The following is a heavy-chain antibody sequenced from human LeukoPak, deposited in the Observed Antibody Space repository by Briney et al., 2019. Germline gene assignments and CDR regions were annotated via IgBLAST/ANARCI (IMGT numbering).Heavy chain of an antibody. CDR1: GFTVSSNY. Sequence: GSLRLSCAASGFTVSSNYMNWVRQAPGKGLEWVSAINSGGGTYYVDSVRGRFTVSRDNAKDTVYLQMNSLRAEDTAVYYCARVSIGWYSFDYWGQGTLVTVSS. J-gene: IGHJ4*02. D-gene: IGHD6-19*01. CDR3: ARVSIGWYSFDY. CDR2: INSGGGT. V-gene: IGHV3-53*01.